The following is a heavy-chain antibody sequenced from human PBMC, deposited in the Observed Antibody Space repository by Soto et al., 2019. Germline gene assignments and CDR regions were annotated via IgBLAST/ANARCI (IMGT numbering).Heavy chain of an antibody. CDR2: IYYSGST. D-gene: IGHD3-3*01. CDR1: GGSISSGDYY. V-gene: IGHV4-30-4*01. J-gene: IGHJ6*02. Sequence: SETLSLTCAVSGGSISSGDYYWSWIRQPPGKGLEWIGYIYYSGSTYYNPPFKSRVTISVDTSKNQFSLKLSSVTAADTAVYYCAXGGSLSWSGFFFRGMDVWGQGTTVTVSS. CDR3: AXGGSLSWSGFFFRGMDV.